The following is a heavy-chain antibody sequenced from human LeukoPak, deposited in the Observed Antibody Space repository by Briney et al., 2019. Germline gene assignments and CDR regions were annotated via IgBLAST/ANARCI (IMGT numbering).Heavy chain of an antibody. CDR2: MNPNSGNT. J-gene: IGHJ4*02. CDR1: GYTFTSYD. CDR3: AKDRYCSSTRCCGDFDY. D-gene: IGHD2-2*01. Sequence: GASVKVSCKASGYTFTSYDINWVRQATGQGLEWMGWMNPNSGNTGYAQKFQGRVTITRNTSISTAYMELSSLRSEDTAVYYCAKDRYCSSTRCCGDFDYWGQGTLVTVSS. V-gene: IGHV1-8*03.